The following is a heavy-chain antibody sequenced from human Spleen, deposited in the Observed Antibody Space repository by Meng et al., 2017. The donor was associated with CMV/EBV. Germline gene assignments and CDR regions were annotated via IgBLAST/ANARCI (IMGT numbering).Heavy chain of an antibody. Sequence: YGFSWVRQAPGQGLEWMGWISAYNGYTNFAQKFQGRVTLTTDTSTSTAYMELRRLRSDDTAVYYCARDSYDYDSSGYYYYYYGMDVWGQGTTVTVSS. CDR3: ARDSYDYDSSGYYYYYYGMDV. CDR2: ISAYNGYT. J-gene: IGHJ6*02. D-gene: IGHD3-22*01. V-gene: IGHV1-18*01. CDR1: YG.